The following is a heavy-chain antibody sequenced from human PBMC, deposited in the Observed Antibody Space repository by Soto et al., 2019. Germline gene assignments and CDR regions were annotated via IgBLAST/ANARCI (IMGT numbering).Heavy chain of an antibody. Sequence: GGSLRLSCAASGFTFSNYGMHWVRQAPGKGLEWVAVIWNDGNNKYYTDSVKGRFTISRDNSKNTLYLQMNSLRAEDTAVYYCARWGIPVAGTTDYWGQGTLVTVSS. V-gene: IGHV3-33*01. CDR3: ARWGIPVAGTTDY. CDR1: GFTFSNYG. J-gene: IGHJ4*02. CDR2: IWNDGNNK. D-gene: IGHD6-19*01.